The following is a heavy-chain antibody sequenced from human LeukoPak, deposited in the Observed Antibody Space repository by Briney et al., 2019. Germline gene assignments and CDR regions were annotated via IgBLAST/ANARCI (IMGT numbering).Heavy chain of an antibody. CDR3: ARGPRSSGYYS. J-gene: IGHJ4*02. CDR1: GGTFSSYA. D-gene: IGHD3-22*01. CDR2: ITPTSGAP. Sequence: GASVKVSCKASGGTFSSYAISWVRQAPGQGLEWMGGITPTSGAPNYAQRFQGRVSMTADESTRTVYMELSSLTSEDTAMYYCARGPRSSGYYSWGQGTLVTVSS. V-gene: IGHV1-69*13.